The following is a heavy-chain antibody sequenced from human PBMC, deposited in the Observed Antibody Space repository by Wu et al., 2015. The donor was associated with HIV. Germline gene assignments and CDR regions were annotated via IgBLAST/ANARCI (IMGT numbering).Heavy chain of an antibody. D-gene: IGHD5-24*01. CDR1: GYSFSAYY. Sequence: QGHLVQSGPEVKSPGASVKVSCKASGYSFSAYYMHWVRQAPGQGLEYLGWIIPSSGDTRYAPNFQGRVTMTRDTSINTVYMELTRLKSDDTAVYYCAGYGRGYNWLYYWGQGT. J-gene: IGHJ4*02. CDR3: AGYGRGYNWLYY. V-gene: IGHV1-2*02. CDR2: IIPSSGDT.